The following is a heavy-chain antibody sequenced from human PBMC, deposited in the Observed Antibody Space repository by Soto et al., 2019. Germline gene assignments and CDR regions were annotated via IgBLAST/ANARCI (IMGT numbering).Heavy chain of an antibody. CDR3: ARAKWFGELLFPYYYGMDV. Sequence: GASVKVSCKASGGTFSSYAISWVRQAPGQGLEWMGGIIPIFGTANYAQKFQGRVTITADESTSTAYMELSSLRSEDTAVYYCARAKWFGELLFPYYYGMDVWGQGTTVTVSS. V-gene: IGHV1-69*13. J-gene: IGHJ6*02. CDR1: GGTFSSYA. CDR2: IIPIFGTA. D-gene: IGHD3-10*01.